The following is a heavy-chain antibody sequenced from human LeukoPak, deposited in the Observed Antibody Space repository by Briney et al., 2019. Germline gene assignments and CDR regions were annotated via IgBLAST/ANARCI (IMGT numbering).Heavy chain of an antibody. CDR3: ARSSGGWFDP. CDR2: IIPIFGTA. CDR1: GGTFSSYT. J-gene: IGHJ5*02. D-gene: IGHD1-26*01. Sequence: GASVKVSCKASGGTFSSYTFSWVRQAPGQGLEWMGGIIPIFGTANYAQKLQGRVTMTTDTSTSTAYMELRSLRSDDTAVYYCARSSGGWFDPWGQGTLVTVSS. V-gene: IGHV1-69*05.